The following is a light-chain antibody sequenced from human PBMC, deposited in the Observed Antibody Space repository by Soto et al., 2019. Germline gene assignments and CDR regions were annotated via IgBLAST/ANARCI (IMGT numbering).Light chain of an antibody. CDR3: QQYNSYSGT. V-gene: IGKV1-5*01. J-gene: IGKJ5*01. Sequence: DIQMTQSPSTLSASVGDRVTITCRASQSISSWLAWYQQKPGKAPKLLIYDASSLESGFPSRFSGSGSGTEFTLTISSLQPDDFATYYCQQYNSYSGTFGQGTRLEIK. CDR2: DAS. CDR1: QSISSW.